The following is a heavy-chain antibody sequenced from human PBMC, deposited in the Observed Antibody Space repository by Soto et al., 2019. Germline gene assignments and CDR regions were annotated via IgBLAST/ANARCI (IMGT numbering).Heavy chain of an antibody. CDR2: ISYDGSNK. J-gene: IGHJ4*02. D-gene: IGHD3-3*01. CDR1: GFTFSSYA. V-gene: IGHV3-30-3*01. Sequence: GGSLRLSCAASGFTFSSYAMHWVRQAPGKGLEWVAVISYDGSNKYYADSVKGRFTISRDNSKNTLYLQMNSLRAEDTAVYYCARGSFGVVRDYFDYWGQGTLVTFSS. CDR3: ARGSFGVVRDYFDY.